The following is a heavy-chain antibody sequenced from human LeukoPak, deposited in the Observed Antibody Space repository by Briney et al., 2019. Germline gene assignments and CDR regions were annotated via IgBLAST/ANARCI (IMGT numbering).Heavy chain of an antibody. CDR2: ISGSGGST. V-gene: IGHV3-23*01. CDR1: GFTFSSYA. J-gene: IGHJ5*02. D-gene: IGHD2-15*01. CDR3: AKEGYYSGGSCYANWFDP. Sequence: GGSLRLSCAASGFTFSSYAMSWVRQAPGKGLEWVSAISGSGGSTYYADSVKGRFTISRDNSKNTLYLQMNSLRAEDTAVYYCAKEGYYSGGSCYANWFDPWGQGTLVTVSS.